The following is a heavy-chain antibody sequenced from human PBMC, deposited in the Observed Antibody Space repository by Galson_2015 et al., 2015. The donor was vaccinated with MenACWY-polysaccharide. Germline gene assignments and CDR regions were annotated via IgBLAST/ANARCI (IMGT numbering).Heavy chain of an antibody. V-gene: IGHV3-23*01. Sequence: SLRLSCAASGFTFSSYAMSWVRQAPGKGLEWVSTISGSGLNTYYADSVKGRFTMSRDNSKNTQYMQINSLRAEDTAVYYCAKQIDEYYGSGNYYPPWDYWGQGTLVTVSS. CDR1: GFTFSSYA. D-gene: IGHD3-10*01. CDR3: AKQIDEYYGSGNYYPPWDY. CDR2: ISGSGLNT. J-gene: IGHJ4*02.